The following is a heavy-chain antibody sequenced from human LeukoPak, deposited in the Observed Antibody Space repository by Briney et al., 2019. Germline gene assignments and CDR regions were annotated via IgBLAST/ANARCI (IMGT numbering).Heavy chain of an antibody. Sequence: SETLSLTCTVSGGSISSSSYYWGWIRQPPGKGLEWIGSIYYSGSTYYNPSLKSRVTISVDTSKNQFSLKLSSVTAADTAVYYCARHDGSHPGYYFDYWGQGTLVTVSS. CDR2: IYYSGST. D-gene: IGHD1-26*01. CDR1: GGSISSSSYY. CDR3: ARHDGSHPGYYFDY. J-gene: IGHJ4*02. V-gene: IGHV4-39*01.